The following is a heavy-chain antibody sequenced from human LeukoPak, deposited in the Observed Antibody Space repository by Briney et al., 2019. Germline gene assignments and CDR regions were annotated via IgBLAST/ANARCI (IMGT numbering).Heavy chain of an antibody. CDR3: AKSRGAINDVFDI. V-gene: IGHV3-23*01. J-gene: IGHJ3*02. CDR2: ISTSGGST. CDR1: GVSFSSFA. D-gene: IGHD3-22*01. Sequence: GSLRLSCAAAGVSFSSFAMSWVRQAQGKGLEWVSGISTSGGSTYYADSVKGRFTISRDNSKNTLYVQMSSLRAEDTAEYYCAKSRGAINDVFDIWGQGTMVTVSA.